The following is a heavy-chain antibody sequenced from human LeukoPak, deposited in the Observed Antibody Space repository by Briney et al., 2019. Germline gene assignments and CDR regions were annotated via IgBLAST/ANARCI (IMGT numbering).Heavy chain of an antibody. J-gene: IGHJ4*02. V-gene: IGHV3-9*01. Sequence: GRSLRLSCAASGFTFDDYAMHWVRQAPGKGLEWVSGISWNSGSIGYADSVKGRFTISRDNAKNSLYLQMNSLRDDDTAVYYCARDWAWGGFDSWGQGVLVTVSS. CDR1: GFTFDDYA. CDR3: ARDWAWGGFDS. D-gene: IGHD3-16*01. CDR2: ISWNSGSI.